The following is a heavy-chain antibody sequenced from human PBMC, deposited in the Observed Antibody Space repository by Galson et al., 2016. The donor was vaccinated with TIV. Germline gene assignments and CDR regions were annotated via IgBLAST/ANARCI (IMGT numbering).Heavy chain of an antibody. CDR2: ISYDGSK. D-gene: IGHD4-17*01. V-gene: IGHV3-30-3*01. J-gene: IGHJ5*01. CDR1: GFTFSSYS. CDR3: AREVTMSALWEKWFDS. Sequence: SLRLSCAASGFTFSSYSMHWVRQAPGKGLEGVAVISYDGSKMSAESVRGRFTISRDNAKNTLSLQMNSLRIEDTAVYYCAREVTMSALWEKWFDSWGQGTLVTVS.